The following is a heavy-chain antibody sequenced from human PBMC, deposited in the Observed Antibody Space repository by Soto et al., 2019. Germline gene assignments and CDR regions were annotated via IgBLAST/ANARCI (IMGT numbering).Heavy chain of an antibody. D-gene: IGHD5-12*01. V-gene: IGHV1-18*01. J-gene: IGHJ4*02. CDR3: GRTGDGYNLRPPCWPLPY. CDR2: ISAYNGNT. Sequence: ASVKVSCKASGYTFTSYGISWVRQAPGQGLEGMGWISAYNGNTNYAQKLQGRVTMTTDTSTSTAYMELRSLRSDDTAVDYCGRTGDGYNLRPPCWPLPYCGQGSLVTVSS. CDR1: GYTFTSYG.